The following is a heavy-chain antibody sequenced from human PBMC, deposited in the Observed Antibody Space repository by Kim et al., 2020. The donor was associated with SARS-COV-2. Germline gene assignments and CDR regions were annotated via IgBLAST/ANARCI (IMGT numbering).Heavy chain of an antibody. D-gene: IGHD3-3*01. Sequence: SETLSLTCAVYGGSFSGNYWSWIRQPQGQGLEWIWEIDHGGSINYNPSLKSQVTISIDTSNKQFALRLTAVTAADTGFYFCARGRSGVVPSPILGFGPHFDYFVLDVGGQGTTVTVS. J-gene: IGHJ6*02. CDR2: IDHGGSI. V-gene: IGHV4-34*01. CDR3: ARGRSGVVPSPILGFGPHFDYFVLDV. CDR1: GGSFSGNY.